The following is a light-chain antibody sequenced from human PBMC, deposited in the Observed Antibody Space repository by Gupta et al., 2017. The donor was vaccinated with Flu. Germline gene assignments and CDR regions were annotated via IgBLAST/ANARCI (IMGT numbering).Light chain of an antibody. V-gene: IGKV2-28*01. CDR2: LGS. CDR1: QSLLHSNGYNY. J-gene: IGKJ5*01. CDR3: MQALQNLLIT. Sequence: DIVMTQSPLSLPVTPGEPASISCRSSQSLLHSNGYNYLDWYLQKPGQSPQLLIYLGSNRASGVPDRFSGSGSGTDFTLKISRVEAEDVGVYYCMQALQNLLITFGQGTRLEIK.